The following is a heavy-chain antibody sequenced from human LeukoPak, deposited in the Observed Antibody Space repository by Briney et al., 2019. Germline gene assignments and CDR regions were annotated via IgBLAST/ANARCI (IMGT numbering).Heavy chain of an antibody. D-gene: IGHD5-18*01. CDR3: ARGEDTAMVTMRVFDY. CDR2: INPSGGST. J-gene: IGHJ4*02. V-gene: IGHV1-46*01. CDR1: GYTFTSYY. Sequence: GASVKVSCKASGYTFTSYYMHWVRQAPGQGLEWMGIINPSGGSTSYAQKFQGRVTMTRDTSTSTVYMELSSLRSEDTAVYYCARGEDTAMVTMRVFDYWGQGTLVTVSS.